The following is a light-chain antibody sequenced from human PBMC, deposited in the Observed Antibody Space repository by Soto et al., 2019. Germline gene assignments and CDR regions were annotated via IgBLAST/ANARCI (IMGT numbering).Light chain of an antibody. CDR3: SAFTGNTYV. CDR2: DVS. V-gene: IGLV2-14*03. CDR1: SSDVGGNKY. Sequence: QSALTQPASVSGSPGQSITISCTGTSSDVGGNKYVSWYQHYPGKAPKLMICDVSNRPSGVSNRFSGSKSGNTASLTISGLQAEDEADYYCSAFTGNTYVFGTGTKAPS. J-gene: IGLJ1*01.